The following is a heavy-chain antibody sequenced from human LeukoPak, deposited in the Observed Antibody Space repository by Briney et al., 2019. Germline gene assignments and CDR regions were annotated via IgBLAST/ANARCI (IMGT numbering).Heavy chain of an antibody. CDR3: AWGITTMVRGVTYYFDY. V-gene: IGHV1-2*02. D-gene: IGHD3-10*01. Sequence: ASVKVSCKASGYTFTGYYMHWVRQAPGQGLEWMGWINPNSGGTNYAQKFQGRVTMTRDTSISTAYMELSRLRSDDTAVYYCAWGITTMVRGVTYYFDYWGQGTLVTVSS. CDR1: GYTFTGYY. J-gene: IGHJ4*02. CDR2: INPNSGGT.